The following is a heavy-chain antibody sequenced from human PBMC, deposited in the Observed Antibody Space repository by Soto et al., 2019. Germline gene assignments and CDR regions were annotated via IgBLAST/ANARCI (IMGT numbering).Heavy chain of an antibody. CDR1: GFTFSKYD. V-gene: IGHV3-23*01. Sequence: EVHLLDSGGGLVQPGGSLRLSCVASGFTFSKYDMSWVRQAPGKGLEWVSAISGSGDNTYYADSVKGRFTISRDSSKNTVFLKMNSLRAEDTAVYYFAKLPLVLALGLDYWGQGTLVTVSS. J-gene: IGHJ4*02. CDR2: ISGSGDNT. CDR3: AKLPLVLALGLDY. D-gene: IGHD3-16*01.